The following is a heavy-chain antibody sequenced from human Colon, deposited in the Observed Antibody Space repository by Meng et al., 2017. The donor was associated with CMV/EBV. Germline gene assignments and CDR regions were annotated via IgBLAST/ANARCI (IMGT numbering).Heavy chain of an antibody. Sequence: GESLKISCAASGFTFSGSAMHWVRQAPGKGLEWVGRIRTKANSYATAYAASVKGRFTISRDDSKNTAYLQMNSLKTEDTAVYFCVRVVDWGQGTLVTVSS. D-gene: IGHD3-22*01. CDR1: GFTFSGSA. J-gene: IGHJ4*02. V-gene: IGHV3-73*01. CDR3: VRVVD. CDR2: IRTKANSYAT.